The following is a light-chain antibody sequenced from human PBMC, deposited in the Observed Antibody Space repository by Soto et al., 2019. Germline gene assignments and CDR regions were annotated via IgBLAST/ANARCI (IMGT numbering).Light chain of an antibody. CDR3: QQSYSTPHVT. V-gene: IGKV1-39*01. CDR2: AAS. CDR1: QSISSY. Sequence: DIQMTQSPSSLSASVGDRVTITCRASQSISSYLNWYQQKPGKAPKLLIYAASSLQSWVPSRFSGSGSGTDFTLTISSLQPEDFATYYCQQSYSTPHVTFGQGTKVEIK. J-gene: IGKJ1*01.